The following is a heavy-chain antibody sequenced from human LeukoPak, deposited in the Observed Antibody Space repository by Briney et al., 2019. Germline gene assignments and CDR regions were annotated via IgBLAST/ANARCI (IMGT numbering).Heavy chain of an antibody. CDR2: IWYDGSNK. J-gene: IGHJ5*02. V-gene: IGHV3-33*06. CDR3: AKDYYDSSGPPAGFDP. CDR1: GVTFSSYG. Sequence: GGSLRLSCAASGVTFSSYGMHWVRQAPGKGLEWVAVIWYDGSNKYYADSVKGRFTISRDNSKNTLYLQMNSLRAEDTAVYYCAKDYYDSSGPPAGFDPWGQGTLVTVSS. D-gene: IGHD3-22*01.